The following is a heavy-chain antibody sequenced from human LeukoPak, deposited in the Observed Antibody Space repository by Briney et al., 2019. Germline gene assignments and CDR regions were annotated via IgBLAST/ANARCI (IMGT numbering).Heavy chain of an antibody. V-gene: IGHV1-46*01. D-gene: IGHD3-10*01. CDR2: INPSGGST. J-gene: IGHJ4*02. CDR1: GYTFTGYY. Sequence: ASVKVSCKASGYTFTGYYMHWVRQASGQGLEWMGIINPSGGSTSYAQKFQGRVTMTRDTSTSTVYMELSSLRSEDTAVYYCARDQRTPYGSGSYYNLYFDYWGQGTLVTVSS. CDR3: ARDQRTPYGSGSYYNLYFDY.